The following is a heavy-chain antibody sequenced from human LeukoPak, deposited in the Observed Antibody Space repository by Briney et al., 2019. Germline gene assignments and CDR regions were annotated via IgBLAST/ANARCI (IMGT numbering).Heavy chain of an antibody. Sequence: GGSLRLSCAASGFTFSDYYMSWIRQAPGKGLEWVSYISCSGSTIYYADSVKGRFTISRDNAKNSLYLQMNSLRAEDTAVYYCARVEAAAGTQWFDPWGQGTLVTVSS. CDR1: GFTFSDYY. V-gene: IGHV3-11*01. J-gene: IGHJ5*02. CDR3: ARVEAAAGTQWFDP. CDR2: ISCSGSTI. D-gene: IGHD6-13*01.